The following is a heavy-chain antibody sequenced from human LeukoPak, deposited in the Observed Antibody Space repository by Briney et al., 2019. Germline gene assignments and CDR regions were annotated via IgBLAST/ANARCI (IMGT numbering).Heavy chain of an antibody. D-gene: IGHD2-15*01. CDR2: IYTSGST. CDR1: GGSISSYY. CDR3: ARAPLGYCSGGSCDDAFDI. V-gene: IGHV4-4*07. Sequence: SETLSLTCTVSGGSISSYYWSWIRQPAGKGLEWIGRIYTSGSTSYNPSLKSRVTMSVDTSKNQFSLKLSSVTAADTAVYYCARAPLGYCSGGSCDDAFDIWGQGTMVTVSS. J-gene: IGHJ3*02.